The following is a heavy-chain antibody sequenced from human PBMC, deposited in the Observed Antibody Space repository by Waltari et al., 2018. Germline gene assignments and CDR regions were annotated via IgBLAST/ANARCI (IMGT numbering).Heavy chain of an antibody. Sequence: QLQLQESGPGLVKPSETLSLTCTVSGGSISSSSYYWGWIRQPPGKGLEWIGSIYYSGSTYYNPALKSRVTISVDTSKNQFSLKLSSVTAADTAVYYCATHNIFGVVITVFDYWGQGTLVTVSS. CDR1: GGSISSSSYY. D-gene: IGHD3-3*02. J-gene: IGHJ4*02. V-gene: IGHV4-39*07. CDR2: IYYSGST. CDR3: ATHNIFGVVITVFDY.